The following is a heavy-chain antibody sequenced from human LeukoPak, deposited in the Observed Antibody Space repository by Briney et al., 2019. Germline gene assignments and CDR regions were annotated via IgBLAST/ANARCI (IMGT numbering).Heavy chain of an antibody. Sequence: GGSLRLSCAASGFTFSSYWMSWVRQAPGKGLEWVANIKQDGSEKYYVDSVKGRFTISRDNAKNSLYLQMNSLRAEDTAVYYCARDTSAGEWYFDLWGRGTLVTVSS. CDR1: GFTFSSYW. V-gene: IGHV3-7*01. J-gene: IGHJ2*01. CDR3: ARDTSAGEWYFDL. D-gene: IGHD7-27*01. CDR2: IKQDGSEK.